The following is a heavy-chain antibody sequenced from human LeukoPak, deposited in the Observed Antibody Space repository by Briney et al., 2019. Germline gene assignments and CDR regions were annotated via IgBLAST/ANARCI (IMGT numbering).Heavy chain of an antibody. CDR2: IYYSGST. V-gene: IGHV4-31*03. J-gene: IGHJ3*02. CDR3: AIDSSGWSYDAFDI. CDR1: GGSISSGGYY. Sequence: SETLSLTCTVSGGSISSGGYYWSWIRQHPGTGLEWIVYIYYSGSTYYNPSLKSRVTISVDTSKNQFSLKLSSVTAADTAVYYCAIDSSGWSYDAFDIWGQGTMVTVSS. D-gene: IGHD6-19*01.